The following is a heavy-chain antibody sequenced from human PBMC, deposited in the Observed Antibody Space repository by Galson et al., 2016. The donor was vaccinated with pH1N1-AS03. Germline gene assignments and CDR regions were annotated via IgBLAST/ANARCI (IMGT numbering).Heavy chain of an antibody. Sequence: SLRLSCAASGFTFSNCGMSWVRQAPGKGLEWVAGISGSGGSISYADSVKGRFTISRDNGKSSLYLQMNSLRAKDTALYYCARDSDFDLWGRGTLVTVSS. V-gene: IGHV3-20*04. D-gene: IGHD1-26*01. J-gene: IGHJ2*01. CDR2: ISGSGGSI. CDR3: ARDSDFDL. CDR1: GFTFSNCG.